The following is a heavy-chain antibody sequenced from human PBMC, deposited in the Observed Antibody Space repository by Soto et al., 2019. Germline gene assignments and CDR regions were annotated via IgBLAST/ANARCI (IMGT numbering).Heavy chain of an antibody. CDR1: GFTFSSYA. Sequence: PGGSLRLSCAASGFTFSSYAMHWVRQAPGKGLEWVAVISYDGSNKYYADSVKGRFTISRDNSKNTLYLQMNSLRAEDTAVYYCAREFFLEWSYYYGMDVWGQGTTVTVSS. J-gene: IGHJ6*02. CDR3: AREFFLEWSYYYGMDV. V-gene: IGHV3-30-3*01. D-gene: IGHD3-3*01. CDR2: ISYDGSNK.